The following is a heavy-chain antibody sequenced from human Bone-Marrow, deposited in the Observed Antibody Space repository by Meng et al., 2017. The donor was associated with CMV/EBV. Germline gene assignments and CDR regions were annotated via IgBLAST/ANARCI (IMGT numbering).Heavy chain of an antibody. Sequence: ASVKVSCKASGYTFTSYDINWVRQATGQGLEWMGWMNPNSGNTGYAQKFQGRVTMNRNTSISTAYMELSSLRSEDTAVYYCARTSGLTIFGVSGYYYYGMDVWGQGTTVTVSS. V-gene: IGHV1-8*01. J-gene: IGHJ6*02. CDR3: ARTSGLTIFGVSGYYYYGMDV. D-gene: IGHD3-3*01. CDR2: MNPNSGNT. CDR1: GYTFTSYD.